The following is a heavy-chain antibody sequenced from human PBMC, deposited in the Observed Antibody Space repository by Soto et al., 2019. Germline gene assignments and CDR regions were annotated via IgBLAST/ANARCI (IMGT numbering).Heavy chain of an antibody. Sequence: SQTFSLTCAISGDSVSGNSAAWNWIRQSPSRGLEWLGRTYYRSKWYNDYAVSVKSRITINPDTSKNQFSLQLNSVTPEDTAVYYCARGGPIAVAGTTDWEDYYYYGMDVWGQGTTVTVSS. J-gene: IGHJ6*02. CDR1: GDSVSGNSAA. CDR3: ARGGPIAVAGTTDWEDYYYYGMDV. D-gene: IGHD6-19*01. V-gene: IGHV6-1*01. CDR2: TYYRSKWYN.